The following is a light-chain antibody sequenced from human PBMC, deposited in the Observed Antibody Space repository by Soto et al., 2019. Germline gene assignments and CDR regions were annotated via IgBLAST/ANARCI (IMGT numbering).Light chain of an antibody. CDR3: CSYAGSYTLV. J-gene: IGLJ2*01. Sequence: QSVLAQPRSVSGSPGQSVTISCTGTSSDVGAYNYVSWYQQHPGKAPKLIIFDVNKRPSGVPDRFSGSKSGNTASLTISGLQAEDEADYSCCSYAGSYTLVFGGGTQLTVL. CDR1: SSDVGAYNY. CDR2: DVN. V-gene: IGLV2-11*01.